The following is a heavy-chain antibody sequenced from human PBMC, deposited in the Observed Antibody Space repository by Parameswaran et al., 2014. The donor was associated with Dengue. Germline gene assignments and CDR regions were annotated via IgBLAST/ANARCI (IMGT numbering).Heavy chain of an antibody. CDR2: IIPIFGTA. Sequence: WVRQAPGQGLEWMGGIIPIFGTANYAQKFQGRVTITADESTSTAYMELSSLRSEDTAVYYCARGIAAAGGLGWFDPWGQGTLVTVSS. J-gene: IGHJ5*02. V-gene: IGHV1-69*01. D-gene: IGHD6-13*01. CDR3: ARGIAAAGGLGWFDP.